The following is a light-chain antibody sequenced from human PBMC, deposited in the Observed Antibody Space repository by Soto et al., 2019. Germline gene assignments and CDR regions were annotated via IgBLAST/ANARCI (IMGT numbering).Light chain of an antibody. CDR2: DAS. CDR1: QSVSSY. J-gene: IGKJ4*01. Sequence: EIVLTQSPATLSLSPGERATLSCRASQSVSSYLAWYQQKPGQAPRLLIYDASNRATGIPARFSGSGSGTDFTLTISSLDPEDSAIYYCQQRLNWPPLTFGGGTKV. V-gene: IGKV3-11*01. CDR3: QQRLNWPPLT.